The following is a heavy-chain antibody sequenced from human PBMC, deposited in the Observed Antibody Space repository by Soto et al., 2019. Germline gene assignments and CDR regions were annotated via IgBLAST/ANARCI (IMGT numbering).Heavy chain of an antibody. CDR1: GHTFTSYG. V-gene: IGHV1-18*01. J-gene: IGHJ6*02. CDR3: ARDQGRSGGSWLHCMDV. D-gene: IGHD2-15*01. CDR2: ISAYNGNT. Sequence: ASVKVSCKASGHTFTSYGISWVRQAPGQGLEWMGWISAYNGNTNYAQKLQGRVTMTTDTSTSTAYMELRSLRSDDTAVYYCARDQGRSGGSWLHCMDVWGQGTTVTVSS.